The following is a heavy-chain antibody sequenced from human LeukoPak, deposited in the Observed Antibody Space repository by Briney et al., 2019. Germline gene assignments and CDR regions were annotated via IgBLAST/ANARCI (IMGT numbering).Heavy chain of an antibody. V-gene: IGHV4-31*03. CDR1: GGSLSSGGYY. CDR3: ACAGEATDFDY. J-gene: IGHJ4*02. Sequence: PSETLSLTCTVSGGSLSSGGYYWSWIRQPPGKGLEWIGYIYYSGSTYYNPSLKSRVTISVDTSKNQFSLKLSSVTAADTAVYSCACAGEATDFDYWGQGTLVTVSS. CDR2: IYYSGST. D-gene: IGHD1-26*01.